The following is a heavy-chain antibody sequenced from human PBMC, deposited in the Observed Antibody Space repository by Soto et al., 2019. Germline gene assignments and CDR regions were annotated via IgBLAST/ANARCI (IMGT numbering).Heavy chain of an antibody. CDR2: IYYSGST. D-gene: IGHD6-13*01. J-gene: IGHJ6*02. CDR1: GGSISSGDYY. V-gene: IGHV4-30-4*01. CDR3: ARGQYSSSWQGDYYHGMDV. Sequence: SETLSLTCTVSGGSISSGDYYWSWIRQPPGKGLEWIGYIYYSGSTYYNPSLKSRVTISVDTSKNQFSLKLSSVTAADTAVYYCARGQYSSSWQGDYYHGMDVWGQGTTVTVSS.